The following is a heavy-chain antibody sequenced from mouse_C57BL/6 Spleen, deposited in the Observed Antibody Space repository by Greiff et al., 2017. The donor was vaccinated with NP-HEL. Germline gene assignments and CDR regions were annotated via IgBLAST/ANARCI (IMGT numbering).Heavy chain of an antibody. CDR3: ANYDYDGGYFDY. CDR2: IYPRSGNT. D-gene: IGHD2-4*01. Sequence: VQLQQSGAELARPGASVKLSCKASGYTFTSYGISWVKQRTGQGLEWIGEIYPRSGNTYYNEKFKGKATLTADKSSSTAYMELRSLTSEDSAVYFCANYDYDGGYFDYWGQGTTLTVSS. CDR1: GYTFTSYG. V-gene: IGHV1-81*01. J-gene: IGHJ2*01.